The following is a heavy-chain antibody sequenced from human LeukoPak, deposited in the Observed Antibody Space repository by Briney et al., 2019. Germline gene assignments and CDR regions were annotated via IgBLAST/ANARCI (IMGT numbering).Heavy chain of an antibody. D-gene: IGHD2-8*01. CDR2: IVPIFGTA. Sequence: GSSVKVSCKASGGTFSSYAISWVRQAPGQGLEWMGGIVPIFGTANYAQKFQGRVTITTDESMSTAYMELSSLRAGDTAVYYCARDYCTNGVCYWFDPWGQGTLVTVSS. CDR3: ARDYCTNGVCYWFDP. V-gene: IGHV1-69*05. CDR1: GGTFSSYA. J-gene: IGHJ5*02.